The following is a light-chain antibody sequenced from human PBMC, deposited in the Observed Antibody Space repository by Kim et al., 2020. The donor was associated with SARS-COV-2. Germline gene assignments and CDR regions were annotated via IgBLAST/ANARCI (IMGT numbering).Light chain of an antibody. Sequence: EIVLTQSPATLSLSPGERATLSCRASQSISTYLAWYQQKPGQAPRLLIYDASNRATAIPARFSGSGSGTDFTLTISSLEPEDFAVYYCQQRTRWPLTFGGGTKVEI. V-gene: IGKV3-11*01. J-gene: IGKJ4*01. CDR3: QQRTRWPLT. CDR2: DAS. CDR1: QSISTY.